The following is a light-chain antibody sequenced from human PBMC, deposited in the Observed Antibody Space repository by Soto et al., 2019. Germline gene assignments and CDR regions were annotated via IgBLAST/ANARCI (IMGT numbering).Light chain of an antibody. CDR3: QQYDRWPVT. CDR2: GAS. CDR1: QSVTTN. V-gene: IGKV3-15*01. Sequence: EVVMPQSPATLSVSPGERVTFSCRASQSVTTNLAWYQHKPGQSPRLLISGASTGASGIPPRFSGSGSGTEFTLTIDRLQSADFAVYYCQQYDRWPVTFGGGTKVEIK. J-gene: IGKJ4*01.